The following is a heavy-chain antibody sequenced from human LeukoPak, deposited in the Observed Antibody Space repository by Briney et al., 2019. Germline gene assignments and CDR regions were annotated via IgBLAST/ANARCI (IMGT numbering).Heavy chain of an antibody. V-gene: IGHV1-18*01. J-gene: IGHJ4*02. CDR1: GYTFTNYY. CDR3: AKGGNMVATIDH. Sequence: ASVKVSCKASGYTFTNYYINWVRQAPGQGLEWVGWISAYNGKTNYAQRFQGRVTMTIDTSTTTAYMDLWSLTSDDTAMYYCAKGGNMVATIDHWGQGTLVTVSS. CDR2: ISAYNGKT. D-gene: IGHD2-15*01.